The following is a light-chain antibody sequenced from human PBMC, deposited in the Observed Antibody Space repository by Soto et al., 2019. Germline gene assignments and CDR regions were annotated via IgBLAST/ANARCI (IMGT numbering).Light chain of an antibody. J-gene: IGLJ2*01. Sequence: QSVLTQPPSASGTPGQRVTISCSGSSSNIGSNPVNWYQQLPGTAPKLLIQSNNQRPSGVPDRFSGSTSGTSASLAISGLQSEDEADYYCAAWDDSLNGVVFGGGTKLTVL. CDR3: AAWDDSLNGVV. CDR2: SNN. CDR1: SSNIGSNP. V-gene: IGLV1-44*01.